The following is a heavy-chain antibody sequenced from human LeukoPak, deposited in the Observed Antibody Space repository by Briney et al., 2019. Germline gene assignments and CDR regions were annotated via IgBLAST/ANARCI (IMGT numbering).Heavy chain of an antibody. CDR3: ASPVGNYDSSGYYYWWYFDL. J-gene: IGHJ2*01. V-gene: IGHV3-74*01. Sequence: GGSLRLSCAASGFTFSSYWMHWVRQAPGKGLVWVSRINSDGSSTSYADSVKGRFTISRDNAKNTLYLQMNSLRAEDTAVYYCASPVGNYDSSGYYYWWYFDLWGRGTLVTVSS. D-gene: IGHD3-22*01. CDR2: INSDGSST. CDR1: GFTFSSYW.